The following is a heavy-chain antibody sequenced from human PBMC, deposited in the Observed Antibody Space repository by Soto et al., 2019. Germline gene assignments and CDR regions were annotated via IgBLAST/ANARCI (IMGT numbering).Heavy chain of an antibody. Sequence: SETLSLTCIVSGGSIRGYYCSWIRQPAGKELEWIGRIYSDGTTNYNPSLKGRGTMSVDTSKKQISLKLTSVTAADTAMYYCARDRGYRSGSFGSWGQGVLVTVSS. CDR3: ARDRGYRSGSFGS. V-gene: IGHV4-4*07. CDR2: IYSDGTT. CDR1: GGSIRGYY. J-gene: IGHJ5*02. D-gene: IGHD5-18*01.